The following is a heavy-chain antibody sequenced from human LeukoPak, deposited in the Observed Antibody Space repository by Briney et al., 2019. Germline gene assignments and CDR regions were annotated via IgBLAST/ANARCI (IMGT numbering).Heavy chain of an antibody. D-gene: IGHD1-26*01. CDR1: GYIFTEYW. J-gene: IGHJ4*02. V-gene: IGHV5-51*01. CDR3: ARGVGVRRSEKYDY. CDR2: IHPSDSDA. Sequence: GESLKISCKGSGYIFTEYWIGWVRQMPGQGLEWVGLIHPSDSDARYSPSFQDQVTMSVDKSISVAYMEWSSLRASDTAMYYCARGVGVRRSEKYDYWGQGTLVTVSS.